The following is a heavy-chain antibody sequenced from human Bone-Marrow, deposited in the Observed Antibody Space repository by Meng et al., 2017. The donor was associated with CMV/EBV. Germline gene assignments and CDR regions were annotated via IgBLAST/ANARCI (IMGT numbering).Heavy chain of an antibody. D-gene: IGHD3-9*01. CDR1: GGSFSGYY. Sequence: SETLSLTCVVYGGSFSGYYWSWIRQPPGKGLEWIGEINHSGSTNYNPSPKSRVTISVDTSKNQFSLKLSSVTAADTAVYYCARGRQRSDILTGYRHFRLFNWFDPWGQGTLVTVSS. CDR2: INHSGST. CDR3: ARGRQRSDILTGYRHFRLFNWFDP. V-gene: IGHV4-34*01. J-gene: IGHJ5*02.